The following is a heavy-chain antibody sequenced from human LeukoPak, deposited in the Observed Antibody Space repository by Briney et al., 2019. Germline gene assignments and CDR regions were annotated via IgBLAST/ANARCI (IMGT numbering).Heavy chain of an antibody. CDR2: IKQEGGEK. CDR1: GFTFSSYW. CDR3: VRDKIVGATKNDY. D-gene: IGHD1-26*01. Sequence: SGGSLRLSCAASGFTFSSYWMSWVRQAPGKGPEWVANIKQEGGEKYYVDSVRGRFTISRDNAQNSLYLHMNSLRAEDTAVYYCVRDKIVGATKNDYWGQGILVTVSS. J-gene: IGHJ4*02. V-gene: IGHV3-7*03.